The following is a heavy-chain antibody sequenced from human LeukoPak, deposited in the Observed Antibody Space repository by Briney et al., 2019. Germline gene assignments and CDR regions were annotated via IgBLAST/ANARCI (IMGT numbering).Heavy chain of an antibody. CDR1: GFTFSSYG. Sequence: PGGSLRLSCAASGFTFSSYGMHWVRQAPGKGLEWVAFIRYDGSNKYYADSVKGRFTISRDNSKHTLYLQMNSLRAEDTAVYYCAKATRGITIFGVVTDGYYFDYWGQGTLVTVSS. J-gene: IGHJ4*02. CDR2: IRYDGSNK. CDR3: AKATRGITIFGVVTDGYYFDY. V-gene: IGHV3-30*02. D-gene: IGHD3-3*01.